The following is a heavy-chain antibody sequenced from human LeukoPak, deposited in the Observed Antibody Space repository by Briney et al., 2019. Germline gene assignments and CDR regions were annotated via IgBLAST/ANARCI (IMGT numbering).Heavy chain of an antibody. J-gene: IGHJ4*02. CDR3: AREDTAMVYADFDY. CDR1: GFTFSSHW. V-gene: IGHV3-7*01. Sequence: PGGSLRLSCAASGFTFSSHWMSWVRQAPGKGLEWVANIKQDGSEKYYVDSVKGRFTISRDNAKNSLYLQMNSLRAEDTAVYYCAREDTAMVYADFDYWGQGTLVTVSS. CDR2: IKQDGSEK. D-gene: IGHD5-18*01.